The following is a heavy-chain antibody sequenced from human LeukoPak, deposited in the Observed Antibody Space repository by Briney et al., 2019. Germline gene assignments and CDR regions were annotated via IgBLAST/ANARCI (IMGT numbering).Heavy chain of an antibody. CDR1: GGSISSGDYY. J-gene: IGHJ4*02. CDR3: ARDSMVRGVIIEGS. D-gene: IGHD3-10*01. CDR2: IYYSGST. V-gene: IGHV4-30-4*01. Sequence: PSQTLSLTCTVSGGSISSGDYYWSWIRQPPGKGLEWIGYIYYSGSTYYNPSLKSRVTISVDTSKNQFSLKLSSVTAADTAVYYCARDSMVRGVIIEGSWGQGTLVTVSP.